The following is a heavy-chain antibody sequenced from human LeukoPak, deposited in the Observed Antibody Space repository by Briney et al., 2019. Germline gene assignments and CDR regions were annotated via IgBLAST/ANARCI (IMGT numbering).Heavy chain of an antibody. J-gene: IGHJ4*02. CDR2: ISGNGRFI. CDR1: GSTFSDYY. Sequence: GSLRLSCSASGSTFSDYYINWIRQAPGKGLEWLSYISGNGRFIDYADSVKGRFTISRDNAQNLLFLQMNSLRVEDTAVYYCARGPYCDGISCQSFFDYWGQGALVTVSS. V-gene: IGHV3-11*04. CDR3: ARGPYCDGISCQSFFDY. D-gene: IGHD2-2*01.